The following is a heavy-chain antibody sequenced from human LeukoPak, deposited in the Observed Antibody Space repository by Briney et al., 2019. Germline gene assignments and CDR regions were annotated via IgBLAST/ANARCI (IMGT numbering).Heavy chain of an antibody. J-gene: IGHJ4*02. Sequence: SETLSLTCTVSGGSISSSNWWSWVRQPPGKGLEWIGEIYHSGSTNYNPSLKSRVTISVDKSKNQFSLKLSSVTAADTAVYYCARGAGGSWHQSTFDYWGQGTLVTVSS. D-gene: IGHD6-13*01. CDR3: ARGAGGSWHQSTFDY. CDR2: IYHSGST. CDR1: GGSISSSNW. V-gene: IGHV4-4*02.